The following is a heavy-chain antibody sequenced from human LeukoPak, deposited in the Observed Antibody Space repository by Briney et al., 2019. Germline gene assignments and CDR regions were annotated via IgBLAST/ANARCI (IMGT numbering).Heavy chain of an antibody. Sequence: PGGSLRLSCAASGFTFSSYNMNWVRQAPGKGLEGVSCITSSSSTIYYADSVKGRFTISRDNAKNSLYLQMNSLRDEDTAVYYCAREYSSSSGSVSDYWGQGTLVTVSS. CDR2: ITSSSSTI. CDR1: GFTFSSYN. V-gene: IGHV3-48*02. J-gene: IGHJ4*02. D-gene: IGHD6-6*01. CDR3: AREYSSSSGSVSDY.